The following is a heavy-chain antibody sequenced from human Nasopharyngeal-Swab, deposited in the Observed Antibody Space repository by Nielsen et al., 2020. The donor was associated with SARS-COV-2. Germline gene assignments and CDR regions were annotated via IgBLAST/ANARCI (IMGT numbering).Heavy chain of an antibody. CDR2: IYPGDSDT. V-gene: IGHV5-51*01. Sequence: KVPCKGSGYSFTSYWIGWVRQMPGKGLEWLGIIYPGDSDTRYSPSFQGQVTIPADNSISTANPQWSSLKASDTAKYYCAGFTVVTPDDAFDIWGQGTMVTVSS. J-gene: IGHJ3*02. CDR3: AGFTVVTPDDAFDI. CDR1: GYSFTSYW. D-gene: IGHD4-23*01.